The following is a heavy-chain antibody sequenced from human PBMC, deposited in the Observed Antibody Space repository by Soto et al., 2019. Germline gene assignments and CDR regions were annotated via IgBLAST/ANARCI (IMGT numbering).Heavy chain of an antibody. V-gene: IGHV3-30-3*01. J-gene: IGHJ4*02. CDR2: ISYDGSNK. CDR1: GFTFSSYA. Sequence: PGGSLRLSCAASGFTFSSYAMHWVRQAPGKGLEWVAVISYDGSNKYYADSVKGRFTISRDNSKNTLYLQMNSLRAEDTAVHYCARGPHMTTVVTDSSRYWGQGTLVTVSS. CDR3: ARGPHMTTVVTDSSRY. D-gene: IGHD4-17*01.